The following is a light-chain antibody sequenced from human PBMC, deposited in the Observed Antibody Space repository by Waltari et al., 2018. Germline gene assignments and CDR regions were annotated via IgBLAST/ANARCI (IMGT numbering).Light chain of an antibody. CDR1: QSVFYSSYNKND. CDR3: HQYYSIPYT. CDR2: WAS. Sequence: DIVMTQSPDSLSVSLGERATLNCKSSQSVFYSSYNKNDLAWYQQKPGQPPKLLIYWASTRESGVPDRFSGSGSGTDFTLTISSLQAEDVAVYYCHQYYSIPYTFGQGTKLEVK. J-gene: IGKJ2*01. V-gene: IGKV4-1*01.